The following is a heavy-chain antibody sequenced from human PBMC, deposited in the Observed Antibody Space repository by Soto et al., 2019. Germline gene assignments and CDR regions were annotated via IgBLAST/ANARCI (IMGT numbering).Heavy chain of an antibody. Sequence: GGSLRLSCAASGFTFSSYAMHWVRQAPGKGLEWVAVISYDGSNKYYADSVKGRFTISRDNSKNTLYLQMNSLRAEDTAVYYCARALNRWGSDALDIWGQGTMVTVSS. D-gene: IGHD3-16*01. CDR1: GFTFSSYA. CDR3: ARALNRWGSDALDI. CDR2: ISYDGSNK. J-gene: IGHJ3*02. V-gene: IGHV3-30*04.